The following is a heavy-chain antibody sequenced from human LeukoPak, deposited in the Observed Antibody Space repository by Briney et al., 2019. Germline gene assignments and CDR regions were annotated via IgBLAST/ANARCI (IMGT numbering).Heavy chain of an antibody. J-gene: IGHJ6*01. V-gene: IGHV3-11*01. CDR3: ASGYSSSWPFGYYYGMGV. D-gene: IGHD6-13*01. CDR2: ISSSGSTI. CDR1: SFTFSNCY. Sequence: GGSRRLSPAAASFTFSNCYKSWIRQAPRKELEWVSYISSSGSTIYYADSVKGRFTISRDNAKNSLYLQMNSLRAEDTAVYYCASGYSSSWPFGYYYGMGVWGQGTTVTVSS.